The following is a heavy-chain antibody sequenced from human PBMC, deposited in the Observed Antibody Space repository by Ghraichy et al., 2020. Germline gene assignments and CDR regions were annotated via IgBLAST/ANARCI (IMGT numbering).Heavy chain of an antibody. J-gene: IGHJ6*02. CDR1: GGSISSYY. Sequence: SETLSLTCTVSGGSISSYYWSWLRQPPNKGLEWIGYIYYSGSTNYNPSLKSRVTISEDTSKNQFSLKLSSVTAADTSVYFCAREYYYGLDVWGPGTTVTVSS. V-gene: IGHV4-59*01. CDR3: AREYYYGLDV. CDR2: IYYSGST.